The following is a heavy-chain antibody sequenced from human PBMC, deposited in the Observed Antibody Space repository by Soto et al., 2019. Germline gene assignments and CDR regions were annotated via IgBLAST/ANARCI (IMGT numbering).Heavy chain of an antibody. Sequence: EVQLVESGGDLVQPGGSLTLSCAVSGYTVSRLYMSWVRLAPGKGLEWVSIIHSGGNTYYADSAKGRFTMSRDNAKNTLQLHMTSLRDEDTAVYFCAGGGVVAKAGFGSWGQGTLVAVSS. CDR2: IHSGGNT. CDR1: GYTVSRLY. D-gene: IGHD3-3*01. V-gene: IGHV3-66*01. CDR3: AGGGVVAKAGFGS. J-gene: IGHJ4*02.